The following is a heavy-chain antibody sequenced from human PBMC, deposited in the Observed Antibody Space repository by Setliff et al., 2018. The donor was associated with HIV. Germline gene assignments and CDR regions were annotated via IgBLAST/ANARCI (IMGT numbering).Heavy chain of an antibody. CDR1: GVSISSSSYF. J-gene: IGHJ6*03. Sequence: SETLSLTCAVSGVSISSSSYFWGWIRRPPGTGLDWIGSIYFSGSTYYNPSLESRVTISMDTSKNQFSLKLTSVTAADTAVYYCARHPRHYNILTGYRYYYMAVRGKGTTVTVSS. V-gene: IGHV4-39*01. CDR3: ARHPRHYNILTGYRYYYMAV. CDR2: IYFSGST. D-gene: IGHD3-9*01.